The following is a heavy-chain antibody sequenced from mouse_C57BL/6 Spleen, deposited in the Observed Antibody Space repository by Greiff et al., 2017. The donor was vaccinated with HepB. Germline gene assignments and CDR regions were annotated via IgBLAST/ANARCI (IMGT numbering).Heavy chain of an antibody. D-gene: IGHD2-5*01. V-gene: IGHV1-7*01. Sequence: QVQLQQSGAELAKPGASVKLSCKASGYTFTSYWMHWVKQRPGQGLEWIGYINPSSGYTKSNQKFKDKATLTADKSSSTAYMQLSSLTYEDSAVYYCAKSPYSNYFDYWGQGTTLTVSS. CDR1: GYTFTSYW. CDR2: INPSSGYT. CDR3: AKSPYSNYFDY. J-gene: IGHJ2*01.